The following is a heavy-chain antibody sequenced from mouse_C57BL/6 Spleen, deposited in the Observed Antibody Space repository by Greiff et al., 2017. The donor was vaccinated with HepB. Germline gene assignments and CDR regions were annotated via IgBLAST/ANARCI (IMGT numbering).Heavy chain of an antibody. CDR2: IDPEDGET. J-gene: IGHJ3*01. Sequence: VHVKQSGAELVKPGASVKLSCTASGFNIKDYYMHWVKQRTEQGLEWIGRIDPEDGETKYAPKFQGKATITADTSSNTAYLQLSSLTSEDTAVYYCAFYYYGSSPAWFAYWGQGTLVTVSA. CDR1: GFNIKDYY. CDR3: AFYYYGSSPAWFAY. D-gene: IGHD1-1*01. V-gene: IGHV14-2*01.